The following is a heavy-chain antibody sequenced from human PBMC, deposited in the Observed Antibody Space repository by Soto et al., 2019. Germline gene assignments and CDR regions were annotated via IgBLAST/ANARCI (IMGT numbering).Heavy chain of an antibody. J-gene: IGHJ3*02. D-gene: IGHD4-17*01. V-gene: IGHV4-4*02. Sequence: QVQLQESGPGLVKPSGTLSLTCAVSGGSISSSNWWSWVRQPPGKGLEWIGEIYHSGSTNYNPSLQSRVTISVDKSKNHFSLKPSSVTAADTAVYYCASPPAAYGDYARDAFDIWGQGTVVTVSS. CDR1: GGSISSSNW. CDR2: IYHSGST. CDR3: ASPPAAYGDYARDAFDI.